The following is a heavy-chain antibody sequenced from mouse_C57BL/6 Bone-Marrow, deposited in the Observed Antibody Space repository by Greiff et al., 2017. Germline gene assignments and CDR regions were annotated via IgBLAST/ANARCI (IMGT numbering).Heavy chain of an antibody. D-gene: IGHD1-1*01. J-gene: IGHJ2*01. Sequence: QVQLQQPGAELVRPGTSVKLSCKASGYTFTSYWMHWVKQRPGQGLEWIGVIDPSDSYTNYNQKFKGKATLTVDTSSSTAYMQLSSLTSEDSAVYYCASYYGSSYYLDYWGQGTTLTVSS. CDR3: ASYYGSSYYLDY. CDR2: IDPSDSYT. CDR1: GYTFTSYW. V-gene: IGHV1-59*01.